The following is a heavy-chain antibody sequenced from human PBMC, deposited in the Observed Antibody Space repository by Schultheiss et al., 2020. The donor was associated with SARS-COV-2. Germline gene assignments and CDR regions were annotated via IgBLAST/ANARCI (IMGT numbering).Heavy chain of an antibody. Sequence: SQTLSLTCAVYGGSFSGYYWSWIRQPPGKGLEWIGYIYYSGSTNYNPSLKSRVTISADTSNNRFSLKLSSVTAADTAVYYCASGYDSSGYDRDFDYWGQGTLVTVSS. J-gene: IGHJ4*02. D-gene: IGHD3-22*01. CDR3: ASGYDSSGYDRDFDY. V-gene: IGHV4-59*08. CDR1: GGSFSGYY. CDR2: IYYSGST.